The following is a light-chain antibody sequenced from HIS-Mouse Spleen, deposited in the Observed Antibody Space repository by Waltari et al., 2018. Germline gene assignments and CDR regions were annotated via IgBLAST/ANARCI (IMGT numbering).Light chain of an antibody. V-gene: IGKV1-5*03. Sequence: DIKMTQSPSPLSASVGDRVTITCRASKSISSWLAWYQQKPGKAPKLLIYKASSLESGVPSRFSGSGSGTEFTLTISSLQPDDFATYYCQQYNSYSLTFGGGTKVEIK. J-gene: IGKJ4*01. CDR2: KAS. CDR1: KSISSW. CDR3: QQYNSYSLT.